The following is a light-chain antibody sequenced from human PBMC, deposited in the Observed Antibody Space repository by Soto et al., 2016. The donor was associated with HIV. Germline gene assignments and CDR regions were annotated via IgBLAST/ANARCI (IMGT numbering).Light chain of an antibody. CDR1: QSISNW. CDR3: QQFGNKPYT. V-gene: IGKV1-5*03. J-gene: IGKJ2*01. CDR2: KAS. Sequence: DIQMTQSSSTLSASIGDRVTITCRASQSISNWLAWYQQKPGKAPKLLIYKASILESGVPSRFSGSGSGTEFTLSINSLQPDDFATYYCQQFGNKPYTFGQGTKLEIK.